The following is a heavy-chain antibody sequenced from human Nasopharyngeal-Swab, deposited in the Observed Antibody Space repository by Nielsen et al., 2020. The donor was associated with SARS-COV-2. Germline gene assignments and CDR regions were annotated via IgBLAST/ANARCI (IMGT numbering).Heavy chain of an antibody. Sequence: SETLSLTCAVYGGSFSGYYWSWIRQLPGKGLEWIGEINHSGSTNYNPSLKSRVTISVDTSKNQFSLKLSSVTAADTAVYYCARASGYCSSTSCYTGAFDIWGQGTMVTVSS. CDR1: GGSFSGYY. D-gene: IGHD2-2*02. CDR2: INHSGST. CDR3: ARASGYCSSTSCYTGAFDI. V-gene: IGHV4-34*01. J-gene: IGHJ3*02.